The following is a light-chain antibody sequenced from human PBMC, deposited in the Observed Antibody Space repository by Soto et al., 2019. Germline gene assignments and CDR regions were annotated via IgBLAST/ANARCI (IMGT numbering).Light chain of an antibody. V-gene: IGLV6-57*01. CDR3: QSYDSSNPVV. CDR1: SGSIASNY. Sequence: NFMLTQPHSVSESPGKTVTIFCTRSSGSIASNYVQWYQQRPGSSPTTVIYDDNQRPSGVPDRFSGSIDSSSNSASLTISGLKTEDEADYYCQSYDSSNPVVFGGGTKLTVL. J-gene: IGLJ2*01. CDR2: DDN.